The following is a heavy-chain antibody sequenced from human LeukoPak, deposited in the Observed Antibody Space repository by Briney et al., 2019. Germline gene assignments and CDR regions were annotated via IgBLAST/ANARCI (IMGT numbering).Heavy chain of an antibody. CDR2: ISGSGTGT. CDR3: AKEGGTGTRFDY. D-gene: IGHD1-7*01. V-gene: IGHV3-23*01. CDR1: GFTFSSSA. Sequence: GGSLRLSCAASGFTFSSSAMSWVRQAPGKGLYWVSAISGSGTGTYYEDSVKGRFTISRENSKDTLYLQMNSLRAEDTAVYYCAKEGGTGTRFDYWGQGTLVTVSS. J-gene: IGHJ4*02.